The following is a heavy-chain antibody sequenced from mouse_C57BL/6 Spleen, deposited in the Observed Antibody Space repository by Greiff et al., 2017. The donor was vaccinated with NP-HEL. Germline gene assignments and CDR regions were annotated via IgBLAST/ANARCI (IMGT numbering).Heavy chain of an antibody. CDR1: GFTFSSYG. Sequence: EVKLVESGGDLVKPGGSLKLSCAASGFTFSSYGMSWVRQTPDKRLEWVATISSGGSYTYYPDSVKGRFTISRDNAKNTLYLQMSSLKSEDTAMYYCARQIYYGNYVYAMDYWGQGTSVTVSS. J-gene: IGHJ4*01. CDR2: ISSGGSYT. CDR3: ARQIYYGNYVYAMDY. D-gene: IGHD2-1*01. V-gene: IGHV5-6*01.